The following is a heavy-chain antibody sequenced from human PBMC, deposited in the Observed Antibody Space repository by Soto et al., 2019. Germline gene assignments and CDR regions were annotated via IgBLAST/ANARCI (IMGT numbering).Heavy chain of an antibody. V-gene: IGHV3-48*02. J-gene: IGHJ4*02. D-gene: IGHD2-15*01. CDR3: ARGGAARPDY. CDR2: ISSGPVTT. Sequence: EVQLVNSGGGLVQPGGSLKLSCVASGFTFSSYGMNWVRQAPGKGLEWVSYISSGPVTTNYADSVKGRFTISRDNAKSSPYLQLYSLRDDDTAVYYCARGGAARPDYWGQGTLVIVSS. CDR1: GFTFSSYG.